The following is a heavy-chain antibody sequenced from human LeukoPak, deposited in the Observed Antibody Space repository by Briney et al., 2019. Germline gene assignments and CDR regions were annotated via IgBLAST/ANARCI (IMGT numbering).Heavy chain of an antibody. V-gene: IGHV4-31*03. CDR3: ARVKVTMVRGVKLPEFDY. CDR1: GGSISSGGYY. Sequence: SETLSLTCTVSGGSISSGGYYWSWIRQHPGKGLEWIGYIYYSGSTNYNPSLKSRVTISADTSKNQFSLKLSSVTAADTAVYYCARVKVTMVRGVKLPEFDYWGQGTLVTVSS. D-gene: IGHD3-10*01. CDR2: IYYSGST. J-gene: IGHJ4*02.